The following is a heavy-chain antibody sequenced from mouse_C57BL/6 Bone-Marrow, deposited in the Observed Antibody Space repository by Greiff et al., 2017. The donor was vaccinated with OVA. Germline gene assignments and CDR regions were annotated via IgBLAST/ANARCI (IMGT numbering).Heavy chain of an antibody. CDR1: GFTFSDYG. J-gene: IGHJ2*01. CDR3: ARLGGGNYEGY. V-gene: IGHV5-17*01. CDR2: ISSGSSTI. D-gene: IGHD2-1*01. Sequence: EVKLVESGGGLVKPGGSLKLSCAASGFTFSDYGMHWVRQAPEKGLEWVAYISSGSSTIYYADTVKGRFTSTRDNDKNTLFLQMTSLRSEDTAMYYCARLGGGNYEGYWGQGTTLTVSS.